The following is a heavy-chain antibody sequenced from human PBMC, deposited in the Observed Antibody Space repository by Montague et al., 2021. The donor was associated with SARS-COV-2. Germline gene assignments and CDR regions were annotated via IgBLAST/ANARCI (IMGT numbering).Heavy chain of an antibody. V-gene: IGHV4-59*01. Sequence: SETLSLTCTVSGDSMNNYYWSWIRQPQGKGLEWIGYINYSGSTHYNPSLQSRVTLSKDTSKNHFSLRLTSVTAADTAMYFCARAPIYRSSWYAYFDYWGQGTLVTVSS. CDR2: INYSGST. J-gene: IGHJ4*02. D-gene: IGHD6-13*01. CDR1: GDSMNNYY. CDR3: ARAPIYRSSWYAYFDY.